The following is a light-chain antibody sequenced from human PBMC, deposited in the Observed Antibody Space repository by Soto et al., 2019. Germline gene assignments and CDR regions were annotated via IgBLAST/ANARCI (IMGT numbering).Light chain of an antibody. CDR1: TGAVTSGHY. Sequence: QAVVTQEPSLTGSPGGTVTLTCGSSTGAVTSGHYPYWFQQKPGQAPRTLIYDTSNKHSWTPARFSGSLLGGKAALTLSGAQPEDEAEYYCLLSYSGARPHVVFGGGTKLTVL. V-gene: IGLV7-46*01. CDR2: DTS. J-gene: IGLJ2*01. CDR3: LLSYSGARPHVV.